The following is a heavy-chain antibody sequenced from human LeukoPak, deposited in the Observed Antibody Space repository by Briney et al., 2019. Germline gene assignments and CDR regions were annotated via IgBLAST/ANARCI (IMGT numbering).Heavy chain of an antibody. CDR1: GYSISNGHY. V-gene: IGHV4-38-2*02. Sequence: SETLSLTCTVSGYSISNGHYWGWIRQPPGMGLEWVGSIYHRGSTYYNPSLRSRVTISLDRSKKKFSLKLTSVTAADTAVYFCARGAEYYAIWRGYAGYSDYWGQGISVTVSS. D-gene: IGHD3-3*01. CDR3: ARGAEYYAIWRGYAGYSDY. CDR2: IYHRGST. J-gene: IGHJ4*02.